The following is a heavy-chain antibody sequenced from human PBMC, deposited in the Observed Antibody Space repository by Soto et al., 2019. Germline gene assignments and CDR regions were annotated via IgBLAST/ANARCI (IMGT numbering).Heavy chain of an antibody. D-gene: IGHD6-19*01. Sequence: PSETLSLTCAVSGGSISSSNWWSWVRQPPGKGLEWIGEIYHSGSTNYNPSLKSRVTISVDKSKNQFSLKLSSVTAADTAVYYCARAVAVAGMDAFDIWGQGTMVTVSS. CDR1: GGSISSSNW. CDR3: ARAVAVAGMDAFDI. J-gene: IGHJ3*02. CDR2: IYHSGST. V-gene: IGHV4-4*02.